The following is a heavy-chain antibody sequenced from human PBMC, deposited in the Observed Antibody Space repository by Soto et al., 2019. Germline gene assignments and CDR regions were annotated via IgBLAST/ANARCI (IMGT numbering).Heavy chain of an antibody. J-gene: IGHJ6*02. Sequence: GGSLRLSCAASGFTFSSYAMHWVRQAPGKGLEWVAVISYDGSNKYYADSVKGRFTISRDNSKNTLYLQMNSLRAEDTAVYYCARDEGCSGGSCHARVYYYYYYGMDVWGQGTMVTVS. CDR1: GFTFSSYA. D-gene: IGHD2-15*01. V-gene: IGHV3-30-3*01. CDR3: ARDEGCSGGSCHARVYYYYYYGMDV. CDR2: ISYDGSNK.